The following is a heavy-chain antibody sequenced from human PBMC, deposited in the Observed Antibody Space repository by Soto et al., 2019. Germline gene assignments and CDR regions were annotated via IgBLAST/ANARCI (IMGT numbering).Heavy chain of an antibody. D-gene: IGHD1-20*01. J-gene: IGHJ6*02. CDR2: INHSGST. V-gene: IGHV4-34*01. CDR1: GGSFSGYY. Sequence: PSETLSLTCAVYGGSFSGYYWSWIRQPPGKGLEWIGEINHSGSTNYNPSLKSRVTISVDTSKNQFSLKLSSVTAADTAVYHCARGHNWNYYYYYGMDVWGQGTTVTVSS. CDR3: ARGHNWNYYYYYGMDV.